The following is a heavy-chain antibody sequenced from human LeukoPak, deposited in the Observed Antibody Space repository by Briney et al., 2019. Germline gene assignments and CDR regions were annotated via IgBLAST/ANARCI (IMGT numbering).Heavy chain of an antibody. CDR1: GFPFSGYA. Sequence: TGGSLRLSCAASGFPFSGYAMSWVRQAPGKGLEWVSDISGSGGSTYYADSVRGGFTISRDNSKNTLYLEMNTLRAEDAAVYYCAKGHPYLHCLDLWGQGTLVTVSS. J-gene: IGHJ5*02. CDR3: AKGHPYLHCLDL. V-gene: IGHV3-23*01. CDR2: ISGSGGST.